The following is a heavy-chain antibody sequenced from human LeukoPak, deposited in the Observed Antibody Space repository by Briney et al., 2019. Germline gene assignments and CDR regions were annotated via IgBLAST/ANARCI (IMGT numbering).Heavy chain of an antibody. CDR3: ARDLEYQLLDYHYYYMDV. J-gene: IGHJ6*03. D-gene: IGHD2-2*01. CDR2: ISAYNGNT. CDR1: GYTFTSYG. V-gene: IGHV1-18*01. Sequence: RASVKVSCKASGYTFTSYGISWVRQAPGQGLEWMGWISAYNGNTNYAQKLQGRVTMTTDTSTSTAYMELRSLRSDDTAVYYCARDLEYQLLDYHYYYMDVWGKGTTVTVSS.